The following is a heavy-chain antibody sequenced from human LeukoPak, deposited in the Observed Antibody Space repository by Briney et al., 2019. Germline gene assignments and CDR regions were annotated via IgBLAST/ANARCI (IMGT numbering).Heavy chain of an antibody. V-gene: IGHV4-34*01. D-gene: IGHD3-3*01. Sequence: SETLSLTCAVYGGSFSGYYWSWIRQPPGKGLEWIGEINHSGSTNYNPSLKSRVTISVDTSKNQFSLKLSSVTAADTAVYYCARDSWSGYYAFDIWGQGTMVTVSS. J-gene: IGHJ3*02. CDR3: ARDSWSGYYAFDI. CDR2: INHSGST. CDR1: GGSFSGYY.